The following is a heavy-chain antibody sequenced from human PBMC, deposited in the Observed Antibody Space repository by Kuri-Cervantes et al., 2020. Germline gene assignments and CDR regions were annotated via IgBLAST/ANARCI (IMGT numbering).Heavy chain of an antibody. Sequence: ASVKVSCKASGYTFTGYYMHWVRQAPGQGLEWMGWINTNTGNPIYAQGFTGRFVFSLDTSVSTAYLQISSLKAEDTAVYYCASSSGSWGGSAFDIWGQGTMVTVSS. D-gene: IGHD1-26*01. J-gene: IGHJ3*02. V-gene: IGHV7-4-1*02. CDR1: GYTFTGYY. CDR3: ASSSGSWGGSAFDI. CDR2: INTNTGNP.